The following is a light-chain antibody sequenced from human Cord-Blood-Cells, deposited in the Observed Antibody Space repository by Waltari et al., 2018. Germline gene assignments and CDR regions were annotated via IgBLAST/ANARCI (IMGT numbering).Light chain of an antibody. J-gene: IGKJ1*01. V-gene: IGKV2-28*01. Sequence: DIVMTQSPLSLPVTPGETASISCRSSQSLLHSNGYNYLDWYLQKPGQSPQLLIYLGSNRASGVPDRFSGSGSGTDFTLKISRVEAEDVGFYYCMQALQTPWTFGQGTKVEIK. CDR2: LGS. CDR1: QSLLHSNGYNY. CDR3: MQALQTPWT.